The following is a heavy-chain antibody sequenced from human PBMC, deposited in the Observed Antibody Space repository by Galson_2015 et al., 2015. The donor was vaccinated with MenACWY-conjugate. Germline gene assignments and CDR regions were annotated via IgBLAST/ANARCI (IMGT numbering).Heavy chain of an antibody. D-gene: IGHD3-22*01. Sequence: SLRLSCAASGFTFSSYSMNWVRQAPGKGLEWVSYISSSSSTIYYADSVKGRFTISRDNSKNTLYLQMNSLRAEDTAVYYCSKLSDYYDSSGLDYGGQGTLVTVSS. CDR3: SKLSDYYDSSGLDY. J-gene: IGHJ4*02. V-gene: IGHV3-48*01. CDR2: ISSSSSTI. CDR1: GFTFSSYS.